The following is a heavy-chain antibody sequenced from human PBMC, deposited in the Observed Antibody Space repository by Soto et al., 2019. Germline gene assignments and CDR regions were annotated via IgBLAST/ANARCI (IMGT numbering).Heavy chain of an antibody. Sequence: QVPLVQSGAEVKKPGASVKVSCKASGYTFTSYGISWVRQAPGQGLEWMGWISAYNGNTNYAQKLQGRVTMTTDTSTSTAYMELRSLRSDDTAVYYCARDYCSGGSCYGPLDYWGQGTLVTVSS. V-gene: IGHV1-18*01. D-gene: IGHD2-15*01. CDR3: ARDYCSGGSCYGPLDY. CDR2: ISAYNGNT. J-gene: IGHJ4*02. CDR1: GYTFTSYG.